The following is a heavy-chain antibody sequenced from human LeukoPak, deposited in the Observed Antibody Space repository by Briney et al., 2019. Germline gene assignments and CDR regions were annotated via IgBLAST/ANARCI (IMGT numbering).Heavy chain of an antibody. CDR1: GFTFSNDA. CDR3: VIWGDYDVLTGYYGPDY. V-gene: IGHV3-23*01. CDR2: ITGSGGNT. D-gene: IGHD3-9*01. Sequence: GASLRLSCVASGFTFSNDAMSWVRQAPGKGLEWGSAITGSGGNTSYADSVKGRFTISRDNSKNTVFLQMNSLRHEDTAIYYCVIWGDYDVLTGYYGPDYWGQGTLVTVSS. J-gene: IGHJ4*02.